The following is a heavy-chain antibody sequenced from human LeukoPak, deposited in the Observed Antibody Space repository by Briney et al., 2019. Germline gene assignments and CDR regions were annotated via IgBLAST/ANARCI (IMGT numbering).Heavy chain of an antibody. CDR2: INSDGSST. D-gene: IGHD2-15*01. J-gene: IGHJ6*03. V-gene: IGHV3-74*01. CDR3: ARDSVVVAATIYYYMDV. Sequence: GGSLRLSCAASGFTFSSYWMHWVRQAPGKGLVWVSRINSDGSSTSYADSVKGRFTISRDNAKNTLYLQMNSLRAEDTAVYYCARDSVVVAATIYYYMDVWGKGTTVTVSS. CDR1: GFTFSSYW.